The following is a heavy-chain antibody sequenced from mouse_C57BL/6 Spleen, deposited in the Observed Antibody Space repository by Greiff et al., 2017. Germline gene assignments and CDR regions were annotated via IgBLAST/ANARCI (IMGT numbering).Heavy chain of an antibody. J-gene: IGHJ3*01. Sequence: VQLQQSGAELARPGASVKLSCKASGYTFTSYGISWVKQRTGQGLEWIGEIYPRSGNTYYNEKFKGKATLTADKSSSTAYMELHSLTSEDSAVYFCARDNYYGSRRFAYWGQGTLVTVSA. CDR3: ARDNYYGSRRFAY. V-gene: IGHV1-81*01. CDR2: IYPRSGNT. D-gene: IGHD1-1*01. CDR1: GYTFTSYG.